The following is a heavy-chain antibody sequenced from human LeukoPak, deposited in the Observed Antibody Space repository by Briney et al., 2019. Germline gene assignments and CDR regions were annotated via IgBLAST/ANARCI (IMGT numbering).Heavy chain of an antibody. CDR2: IIPILGIA. CDR3: ARIDSGSYYDLASDY. J-gene: IGHJ4*02. Sequence: GSSVKVSCKASGGTFSSYTISWVRQAPGQGPEWMGRIIPILGIANYAQKFQGRVTITADKSTSTAYMELSSLRSEDTAVYYCARIDSGSYYDLASDYWGQGTLVTVSS. CDR1: GGTFSSYT. V-gene: IGHV1-69*02. D-gene: IGHD1-26*01.